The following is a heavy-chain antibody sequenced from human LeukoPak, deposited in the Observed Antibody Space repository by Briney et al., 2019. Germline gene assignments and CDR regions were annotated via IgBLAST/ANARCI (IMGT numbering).Heavy chain of an antibody. CDR2: IYYSGST. Sequence: KPSETLSLTCTVSGGSISSSSYYWRWIRQPPGKGLEWIGDIYYSGSTYYNPSLKSRVTISVDTSKNQFSLKLSSVTAADTAVYYCASEGYYDSSGYNGAFDIWGQGTMVTVSS. CDR1: GGSISSSSYY. V-gene: IGHV4-30-4*01. CDR3: ASEGYYDSSGYNGAFDI. D-gene: IGHD3-22*01. J-gene: IGHJ3*02.